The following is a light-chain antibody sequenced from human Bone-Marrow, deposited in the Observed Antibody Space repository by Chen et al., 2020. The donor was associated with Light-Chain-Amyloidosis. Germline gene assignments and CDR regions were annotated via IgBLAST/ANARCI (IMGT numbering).Light chain of an antibody. V-gene: IGLV1-40*01. CDR3: QSYDSSLSGSVV. CDR2: GNT. Sequence: QSVLTQPPSLSGAPGQRVTISCTGSSSNIGAGYDVHWYQQLPGTAPKLLIFGNTNRPSGVPDRFSASKSGTSASLAITGLQAEDEADYYCQSYDSSLSGSVVFGGGTKLTVL. J-gene: IGLJ2*01. CDR1: SSNIGAGYD.